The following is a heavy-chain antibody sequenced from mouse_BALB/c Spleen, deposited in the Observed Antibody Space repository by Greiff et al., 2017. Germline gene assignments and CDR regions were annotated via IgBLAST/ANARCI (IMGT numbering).Heavy chain of an antibody. CDR2: ISSGSSTI. CDR3: ARASRYFDV. CDR1: GFTFSSFG. V-gene: IGHV5-17*02. Sequence: EVQRVESGGGLVQPGGSRKLSCAASGFTFSSFGMHWVRQAPEKGLEWVAYISSGSSTIYYADTVKGRFTISRDNPKNTLFLQMTSLRSEDTAMYYCARASRYFDVWGAGTTVTVSS. D-gene: IGHD5-1*01. J-gene: IGHJ1*01.